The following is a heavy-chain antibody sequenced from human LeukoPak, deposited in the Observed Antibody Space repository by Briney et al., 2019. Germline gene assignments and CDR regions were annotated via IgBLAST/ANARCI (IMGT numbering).Heavy chain of an antibody. J-gene: IGHJ5*02. CDR3: VRDPTAAASTDDWFDP. CDR1: GYTFTGYY. V-gene: IGHV1-2*02. CDR2: INPNSGGT. Sequence: ASVKVSCKASGYTFTGYYMHWVRQAPGQGLEWMGWINPNSGGTNYAQKFQGRVTMTRDTSISTAYMELSRLRSDDTAVYYCVRDPTAAASTDDWFDPWGQGTLVTVSS. D-gene: IGHD6-13*01.